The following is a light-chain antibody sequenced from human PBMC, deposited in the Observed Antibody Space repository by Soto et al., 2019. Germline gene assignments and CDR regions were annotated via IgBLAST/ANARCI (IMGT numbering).Light chain of an antibody. J-gene: IGKJ4*01. Sequence: DIQMTQSPSSLSASVGDRVIIACRASQGISRWLAWYQQKPGKAPKLLIYGASNLQSGVPSRFSGSASGTDFTLTITPLQPEDFATYYCQQANSFPSFGGGTKVEIK. CDR1: QGISRW. CDR2: GAS. V-gene: IGKV1-12*02. CDR3: QQANSFPS.